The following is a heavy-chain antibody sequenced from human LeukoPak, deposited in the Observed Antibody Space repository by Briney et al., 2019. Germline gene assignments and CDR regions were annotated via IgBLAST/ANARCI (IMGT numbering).Heavy chain of an antibody. Sequence: GGSLRLSCAGSGFIFENYVMHWVRQAPGKGLQWVSLISGDGASTYYADSVKGRFTVSRDNNKNSLYLQMNSLRTEDTAFYFCVKDRAFYGVYLERDSWGHGVLVAVS. CDR3: VKDRAFYGVYLERDS. J-gene: IGHJ5*01. D-gene: IGHD4-17*01. V-gene: IGHV3-43*02. CDR2: ISGDGAST. CDR1: GFIFENYV.